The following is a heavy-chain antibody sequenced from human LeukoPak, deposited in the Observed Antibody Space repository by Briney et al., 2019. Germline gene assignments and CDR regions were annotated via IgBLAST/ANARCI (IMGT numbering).Heavy chain of an antibody. CDR3: ASTPDQDIAVPAFLVGYDMDV. J-gene: IGHJ6*02. V-gene: IGHV3-23*01. CDR1: GSTFSSYA. Sequence: GGSLRLSCAASGSTFSSYAMSWVRQAPGKGLEWVSAISGSGGSTYYADSVKGRFTISRDNSKNTLYLQMNSLRAEDTAVYYCASTPDQDIAVPAFLVGYDMDVWGQGTTVTVSS. D-gene: IGHD6-19*01. CDR2: ISGSGGST.